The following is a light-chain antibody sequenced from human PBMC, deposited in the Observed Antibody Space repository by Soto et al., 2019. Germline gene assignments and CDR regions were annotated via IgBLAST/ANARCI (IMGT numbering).Light chain of an antibody. Sequence: DIQMTHSPSSLSASVGYRVTITCRASQSISSYLNWYQQKPGKAPKLLIYAASSLQSGVPSRFSGSGSGTDFTLTISSLQPEDFATYYCQQSYSTPITFGQGTRLEIK. J-gene: IGKJ5*01. CDR3: QQSYSTPIT. CDR1: QSISSY. V-gene: IGKV1-39*01. CDR2: AAS.